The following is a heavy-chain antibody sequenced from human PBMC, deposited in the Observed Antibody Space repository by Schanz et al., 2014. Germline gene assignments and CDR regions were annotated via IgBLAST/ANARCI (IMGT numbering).Heavy chain of an antibody. V-gene: IGHV3-15*01. Sequence: VQLVESGGGLVKPGGSLRLSCAASGFTFSDAWMTWVRQAPGKGLEWVGRIKSKTDGGTTDYAAPVKGRFTISRDDSKNTLFLQMNSLKTEDTAVYYCTTYCDGGCAIDNWGQGILVTVSS. J-gene: IGHJ4*02. D-gene: IGHD6-19*01. CDR1: GFTFSDAW. CDR2: IKSKTDGGTT. CDR3: TTYCDGGCAIDN.